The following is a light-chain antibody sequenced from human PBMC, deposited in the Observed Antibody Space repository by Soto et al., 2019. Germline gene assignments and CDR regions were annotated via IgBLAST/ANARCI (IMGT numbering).Light chain of an antibody. CDR3: SSYTSSSTWV. Sequence: QSVLTQPPSASGTPGQRVTISCSGSRSNIGTNTVNWYQVLPGTAPKLLIYSNEHRPSGVPDRFSGSKSGTSASLAISGLQSEDEADYYCSSYTSSSTWVFGGGTKLTVL. V-gene: IGLV1-44*01. CDR1: RSNIGTNT. CDR2: SNE. J-gene: IGLJ3*02.